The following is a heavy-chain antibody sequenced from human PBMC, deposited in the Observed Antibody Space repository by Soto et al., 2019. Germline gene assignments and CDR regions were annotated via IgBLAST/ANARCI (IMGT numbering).Heavy chain of an antibody. J-gene: IGHJ6*02. CDR2: ISGSGGTT. CDR1: GFTFSTYA. CDR3: AKDVKDCSSTNCYILGGYYYYGMDV. D-gene: IGHD2-2*02. Sequence: GGSLRLSCAASGFTFSTYAMSWVRQAPGKGLEWVSAISGSGGTTYYADSVKGRFTISRDNSKNTLYLQMNSLRAEDTAVYYCAKDVKDCSSTNCYILGGYYYYGMDVWGQGTTVTVSS. V-gene: IGHV3-23*01.